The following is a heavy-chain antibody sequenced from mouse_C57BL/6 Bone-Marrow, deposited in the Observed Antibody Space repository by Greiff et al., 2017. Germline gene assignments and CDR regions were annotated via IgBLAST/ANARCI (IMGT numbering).Heavy chain of an antibody. Sequence: QVQLQQPGAELVKPGASVKLSCKASGYTFTSYWMHWVKQRPGQGLEWIGMIHPNSGSTNYNEKFKSKATLTVDKSSSTAYMQLSSLTSEDSAVDYCGGARDYEAWFAYWGQGTLVTVSA. CDR1: GYTFTSYW. CDR3: GGARDYEAWFAY. D-gene: IGHD2-4*01. J-gene: IGHJ3*01. V-gene: IGHV1-64*01. CDR2: IHPNSGST.